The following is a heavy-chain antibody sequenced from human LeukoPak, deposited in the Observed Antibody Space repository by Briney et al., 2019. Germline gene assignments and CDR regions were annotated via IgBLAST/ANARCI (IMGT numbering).Heavy chain of an antibody. CDR3: ASTYYYGSGSYYNPYYYYMDV. Sequence: SETLSLTCTVSGGSISSYYWSWIRQPAGKGLEWIGRIYTSESTNYNPSLKSRVTISVDTSKNQFSLKLSSVTAADTAVYYCASTYYYGSGSYYNPYYYYMDVWGKGTTVTVSS. J-gene: IGHJ6*03. CDR2: IYTSEST. V-gene: IGHV4-4*07. D-gene: IGHD3-10*01. CDR1: GGSISSYY.